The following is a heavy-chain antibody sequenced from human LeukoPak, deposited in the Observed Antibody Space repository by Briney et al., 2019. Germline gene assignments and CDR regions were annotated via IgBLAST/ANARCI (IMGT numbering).Heavy chain of an antibody. CDR2: IQNDGSNK. CDR1: GFPFSSYC. V-gene: IGHV3-30*02. CDR3: AKDRGGYSSSSNTFDY. J-gene: IGHJ4*02. Sequence: GGPLRLPCAASGFPFSSYCMHWVRQPPAKGLEWVAFIQNDGSNKHYPDSVKGRFTISRDNSKNTLYLQMNSLRAEDTAVYYYAKDRGGYSSSSNTFDYWGQGTLVAVSS. D-gene: IGHD6-6*01.